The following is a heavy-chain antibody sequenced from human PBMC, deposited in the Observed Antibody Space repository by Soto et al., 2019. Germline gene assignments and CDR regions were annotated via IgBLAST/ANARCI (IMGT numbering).Heavy chain of an antibody. CDR3: ARAVDQSIAAPVYYYYGMDV. Sequence: QPGGSLRLSCAASGFTFSSYAMHWVRQAPGKGLWCVAVISYDGSNKYYADSVKGRFTISRDNSKNTLYLQMNSLRAEDTAVYYCARAVDQSIAAPVYYYYGMDVWGQGTTVTVYS. CDR2: ISYDGSNK. CDR1: GFTFSSYA. J-gene: IGHJ6*02. D-gene: IGHD6-6*01. V-gene: IGHV3-30-3*01.